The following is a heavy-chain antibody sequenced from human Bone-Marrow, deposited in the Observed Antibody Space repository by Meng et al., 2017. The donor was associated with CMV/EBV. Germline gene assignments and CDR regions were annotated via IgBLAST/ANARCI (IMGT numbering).Heavy chain of an antibody. J-gene: IGHJ6*02. CDR3: ARTQIAVEAGGTKTKYYYYGLDV. D-gene: IGHD1/OR15-1a*01. CDR2: IVVGSGNT. CDR1: GFTFTSSA. V-gene: IGHV1-58*01. Sequence: SVKVSCKASGFTFTSSAVQWVRQARGQRLEWIGWIVVGSGNTNYAQKFQERVTITRDMSTSTAYMELSSLRSEDTAVYYCARTQIAVEAGGTKTKYYYYGLDVWGQGTTVTVS.